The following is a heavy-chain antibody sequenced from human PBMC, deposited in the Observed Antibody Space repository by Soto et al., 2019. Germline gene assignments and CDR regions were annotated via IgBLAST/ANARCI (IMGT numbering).Heavy chain of an antibody. V-gene: IGHV3-30*18. CDR2: ISYDGSNK. Sequence: QVQLVESGGGVVQPGRSLRLSCAASGFTFSSYGMHWVRQAPGKGLEWVAVISYDGSNKYYADSVKGRFTISRDNSKNTLYLQMNSLRAEDTAVYYCAKDGRGLDITISAKRDLYYFDYWGQGTLVTVSS. J-gene: IGHJ4*02. CDR3: AKDGRGLDITISAKRDLYYFDY. D-gene: IGHD3-3*01. CDR1: GFTFSSYG.